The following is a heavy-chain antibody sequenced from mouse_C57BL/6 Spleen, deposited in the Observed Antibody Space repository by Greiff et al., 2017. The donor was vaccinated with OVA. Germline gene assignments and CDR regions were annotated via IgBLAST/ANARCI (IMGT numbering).Heavy chain of an antibody. CDR2: INPNNGGT. V-gene: IGHV1-26*01. J-gene: IGHJ3*01. CDR3: ARSYYDYGPFAY. CDR1: GYTFTDYY. Sequence: EVQLQQSGPELVKPGASVKISCKASGYTFTDYYMNWVKQSHGKSLEWIGDINPNNGGTSYNQKFKGKATLTVDKSSSTAYMELRSLTSEDSAVYYCARSYYDYGPFAYWGQGTLVTVSA. D-gene: IGHD2-4*01.